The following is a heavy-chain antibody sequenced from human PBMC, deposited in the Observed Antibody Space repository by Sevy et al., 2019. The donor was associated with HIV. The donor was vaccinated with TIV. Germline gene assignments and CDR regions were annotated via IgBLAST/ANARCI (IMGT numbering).Heavy chain of an antibody. V-gene: IGHV3-30*04. D-gene: IGHD2-15*01. CDR3: ARFVGYCSGGRCSIIDF. Sequence: GGSLRLSCAASGFSLSDHAVSWVRQTPGKGLEWLAVISYNGRNQYYAGSVKGRFTISKDDSKNTRYLQLNSLRAEDTAVYYCARFVGYCSGGRCSIIDFWGQGTLVTVSS. CDR2: ISYNGRNQ. CDR1: GFSLSDHA. J-gene: IGHJ4*02.